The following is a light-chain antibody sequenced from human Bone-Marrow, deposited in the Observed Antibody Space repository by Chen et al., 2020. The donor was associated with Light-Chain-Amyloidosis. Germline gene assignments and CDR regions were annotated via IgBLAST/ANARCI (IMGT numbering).Light chain of an antibody. CDR3: QVWDRSSDRPV. CDR2: DDS. V-gene: IGLV3-21*02. CDR1: HIGSTS. J-gene: IGLJ3*02. Sequence: SYVLTQPSSVAVAPGQTATIPCGGNHIGSTSVHWYQQTPGQAPLLVVYDDSDRPSGITERLSGSNSGNTATLTISRVEAGDEADYYCQVWDRSSDRPVFGGGTKLTVL.